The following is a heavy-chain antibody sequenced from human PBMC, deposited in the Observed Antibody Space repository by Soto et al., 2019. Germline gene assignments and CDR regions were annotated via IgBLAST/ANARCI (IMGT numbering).Heavy chain of an antibody. V-gene: IGHV3-30*14. CDR2: ISYDGSNK. CDR3: VKGEYYYDSSGYYPFDY. CDR1: GFTFSSYA. Sequence: PGGSLRLSCAASGFTFSSYAMHWVRQAPGKGLEWVAAISYDGSNKYYADSVKGRFTISRDNSKNTQYLQMSSLRADDTAVYYCVKGEYYYDSSGYYPFDYWGQGTLVTVSS. D-gene: IGHD3-22*01. J-gene: IGHJ4*02.